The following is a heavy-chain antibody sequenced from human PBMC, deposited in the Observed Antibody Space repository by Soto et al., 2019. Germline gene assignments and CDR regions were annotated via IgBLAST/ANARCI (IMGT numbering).Heavy chain of an antibody. CDR1: GGSVSSGGYY. CDR2: IYYSGST. CDR3: ARELRFGEDYYGMDV. Sequence: QVQLQESGPGLLKPSQTLSLTCTVSGGSVSSGGYYWSWIRQHPGKGLEWIGYIYYSGSTYYNPSLKSRVTISVDTSKNQFSLKLSSVTAADTAVYYCARELRFGEDYYGMDVWGQGTTVTVS. V-gene: IGHV4-31*03. J-gene: IGHJ6*02. D-gene: IGHD3-10*01.